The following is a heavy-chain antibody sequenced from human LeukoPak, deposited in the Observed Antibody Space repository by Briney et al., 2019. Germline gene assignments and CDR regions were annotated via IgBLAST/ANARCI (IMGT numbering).Heavy chain of an antibody. CDR1: GGSISSGDYY. CDR2: IYYSGST. J-gene: IGHJ4*02. V-gene: IGHV4-30-4*01. D-gene: IGHD5-18*01. Sequence: SETLSLTCTVSGGSISSGDYYWSWIRQPPGKGLEWIGCIYYSGSTYYNPSLESRVTISVDTSKNQFSLKLSSVTAADTAVYYCARVGYSYHFDYWGQGTLVTVSS. CDR3: ARVGYSYHFDY.